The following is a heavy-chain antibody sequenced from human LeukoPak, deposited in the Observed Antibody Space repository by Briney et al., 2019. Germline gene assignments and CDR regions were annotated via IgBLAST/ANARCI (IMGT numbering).Heavy chain of an antibody. Sequence: RPGGSLRLSCAASGFTFSSYAMSWVRQAPGKGLEWVSAISGSGGSTYYADSVKGRFTISRDNAKNSLYLQMNSLRAEDTAVYYCARKDQGDFEAFDIWGQGTMVTVSS. CDR1: GFTFSSYA. J-gene: IGHJ3*02. D-gene: IGHD3-3*01. CDR3: ARKDQGDFEAFDI. CDR2: ISGSGGST. V-gene: IGHV3-23*01.